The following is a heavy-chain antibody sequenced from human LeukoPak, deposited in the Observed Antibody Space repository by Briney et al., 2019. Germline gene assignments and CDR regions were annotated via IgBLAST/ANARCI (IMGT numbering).Heavy chain of an antibody. V-gene: IGHV4-4*07. D-gene: IGHD2-2*02. CDR1: GGSISSYY. CDR3: ARVDCSSTSCYTSWFDP. J-gene: IGHJ5*02. CDR2: IYTSGST. Sequence: SETLSLTCTVSGGSISSYYWSWIRQPAGKGLEWIGRIYTSGSTNYNPSLKSRVTMSVDTSKNQFSMKLSSVTAADTAVYYCARVDCSSTSCYTSWFDPWGQGTLVTVSS.